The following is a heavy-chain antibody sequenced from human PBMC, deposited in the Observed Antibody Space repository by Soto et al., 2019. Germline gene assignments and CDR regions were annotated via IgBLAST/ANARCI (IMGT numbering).Heavy chain of an antibody. V-gene: IGHV4-4*07. Sequence: QVQLQESGPGLVKPSETLSLTCTVSGGSIKNYYWSWIRQPAGKGRESVWRIYSTGSTNYNPSRKSRLTMSVDTSKNQFSLKLSSVTAADTAVYFCARDEYEDSNNWFGSWGQGTLVTVSS. CDR2: IYSTGST. CDR1: GGSIKNYY. CDR3: ARDEYEDSNNWFGS. J-gene: IGHJ5*01. D-gene: IGHD3-22*01.